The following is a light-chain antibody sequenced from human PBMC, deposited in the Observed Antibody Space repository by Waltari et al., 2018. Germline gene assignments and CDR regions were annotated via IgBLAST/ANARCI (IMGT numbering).Light chain of an antibody. CDR2: AAS. CDR1: QSISSY. V-gene: IGKV1-39*01. CDR3: QQSYSTPPT. J-gene: IGKJ1*01. Sequence: DIQMTQSSSSLSASVGDSVTITCRASQSISSYLNWYQQKPGKAPKLLSYAASSLQSGVPSRFSGSGSGTDFTLTISSLQPEDFATYYCQQSYSTPPTFGQGTKVEIK.